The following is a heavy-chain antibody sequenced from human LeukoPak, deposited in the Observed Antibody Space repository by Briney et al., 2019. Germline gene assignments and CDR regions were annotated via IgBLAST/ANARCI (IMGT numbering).Heavy chain of an antibody. CDR2: IYSGGNT. CDR3: ARDQGAAAGN. J-gene: IGHJ4*02. D-gene: IGHD6-13*01. CDR1: GFTVSNNY. V-gene: IGHV3-53*01. Sequence: GGSLRLSCAASGFTVSNNYMSWVRQPPGKGLEWVSVIYSGGNTFYADSAKGRFTISRDNSKNVLYLQMDNLRAEDTAVYYCARDQGAAAGNWGQGTLVAVSS.